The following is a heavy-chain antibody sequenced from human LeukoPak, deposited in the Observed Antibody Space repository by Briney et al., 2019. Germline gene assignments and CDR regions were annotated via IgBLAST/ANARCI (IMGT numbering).Heavy chain of an antibody. Sequence: ASVKVSCKASDYTFSNFGISWVRQAPGQGLEGMGWISAYNGNTKYAQKFQGRVTMTTDTSTSTAYMEVRSLRSDDTAVYYCARDLGYSSSHWGQGTLVTVSS. D-gene: IGHD6-13*01. CDR1: DYTFSNFG. J-gene: IGHJ4*02. CDR3: ARDLGYSSSH. V-gene: IGHV1-18*01. CDR2: ISAYNGNT.